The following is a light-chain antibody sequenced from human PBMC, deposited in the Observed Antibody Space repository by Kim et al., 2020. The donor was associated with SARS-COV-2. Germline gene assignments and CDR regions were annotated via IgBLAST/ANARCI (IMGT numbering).Light chain of an antibody. V-gene: IGKV3-11*01. CDR2: DAS. CDR3: QQRGDWPPT. J-gene: IGKJ4*01. CDR1: QGVSTY. Sequence: LSPGERATRSCSASQGVSTYLAWYQQGPGQAPRLLIYDASNRATGIPARFSGSGSGTDFTLTISSLEPEDFAVYYCQQRGDWPPTFGGGTKVDIK.